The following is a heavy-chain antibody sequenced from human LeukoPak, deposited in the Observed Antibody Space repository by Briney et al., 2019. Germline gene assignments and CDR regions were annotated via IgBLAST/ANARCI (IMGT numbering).Heavy chain of an antibody. Sequence: GGALRLSCAASGFTLSSYAMHWVRQAPGQGLGWVAVISYDGSNKYYADSVKGRFTISRDNSKNTLYLQMNSLRAEDTAVYYCARDPRNIVVVPAAAGHYYYGMDVWGQGTTVTVSS. V-gene: IGHV3-30-3*01. D-gene: IGHD2-2*01. J-gene: IGHJ6*02. CDR2: ISYDGSNK. CDR3: ARDPRNIVVVPAAAGHYYYGMDV. CDR1: GFTLSSYA.